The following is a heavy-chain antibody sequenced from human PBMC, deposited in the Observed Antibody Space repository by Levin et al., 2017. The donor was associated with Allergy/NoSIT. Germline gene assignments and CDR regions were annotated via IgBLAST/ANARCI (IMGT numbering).Heavy chain of an antibody. V-gene: IGHV5-51*01. CDR2: IYPGDSDT. D-gene: IGHD5-18*01. CDR3: ARHAGAWKPIQLSWVDY. J-gene: IGHJ4*02. CDR1: GYSFTSYW. Sequence: GESLKISCQGSGYSFTSYWIGWVRQMPGKGLEWMGIIYPGDSDTRYSPSFQGQVTISADKSISTAYLQWSSLKASDTAMYYCARHAGAWKPIQLSWVDYWGQGTLVTVSS.